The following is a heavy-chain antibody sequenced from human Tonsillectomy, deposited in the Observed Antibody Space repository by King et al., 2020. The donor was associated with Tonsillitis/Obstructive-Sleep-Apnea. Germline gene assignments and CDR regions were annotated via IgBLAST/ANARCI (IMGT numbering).Heavy chain of an antibody. Sequence: VQLQQWGAGLLKPSETLSLTCAVYGGSFSGDYWSWIRQPPGKGLEWIGEINHSGSTNYYPSLKSRVTISVDTSKNHLSLGLTSVTAADTAVYYCARRPRRATYYSYYMDVWGNGTAVTVSS. CDR1: GGSFSGDY. J-gene: IGHJ6*03. CDR3: ARRPRRATYYSYYMDV. V-gene: IGHV4-34*01. CDR2: INHSGST. D-gene: IGHD1-14*01.